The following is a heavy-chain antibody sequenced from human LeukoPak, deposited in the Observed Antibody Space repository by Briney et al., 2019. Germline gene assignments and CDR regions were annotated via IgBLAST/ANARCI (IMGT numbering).Heavy chain of an antibody. J-gene: IGHJ6*02. CDR1: GFTFSIYW. CDR2: IKQDGNEK. Sequence: GGSLRLSCAASGFTFSIYWMTWVRQAPGKGLEWVANIKQDGNEKYYLDSVKGRFTISRDNVKNSLDLQMNSLRAEDTAVYYCARDPYSSGWGYYYGMDVWGQGTTVTVSS. D-gene: IGHD6-19*01. V-gene: IGHV3-7*01. CDR3: ARDPYSSGWGYYYGMDV.